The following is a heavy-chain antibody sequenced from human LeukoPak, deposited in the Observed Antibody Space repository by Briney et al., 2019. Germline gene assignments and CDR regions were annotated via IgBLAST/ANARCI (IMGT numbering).Heavy chain of an antibody. V-gene: IGHV4-34*01. CDR1: GGSFSGYS. Sequence: SETLSLTCTVYGGSFSGYSWNLIRQLPGKGLQWIGNINPSGSTNYNPSLKSRVTMSVDTSKNQFSLNLSSVTAADTAVYYCTRIVVRRSYYYNGMDVWGQGTTVIVSS. D-gene: IGHD3-22*01. CDR3: TRIVVRRSYYYNGMDV. CDR2: INPSGST. J-gene: IGHJ6*02.